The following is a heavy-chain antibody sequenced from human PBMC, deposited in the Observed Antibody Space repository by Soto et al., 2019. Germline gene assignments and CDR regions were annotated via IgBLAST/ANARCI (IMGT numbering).Heavy chain of an antibody. J-gene: IGHJ6*02. D-gene: IGHD2-15*01. CDR2: IKQDGSEK. V-gene: IGHV3-7*01. Sequence: GGSLRLSCAASGFTFSSYWMSWVRQAPGKGLEWVANIKQDGSEKYYVDSVKGRFTISRDNAKNSLYLQMNSLRAEDTAVYYCARFPCSGGSCYRYYYYYGMDVWGQGTTVTVSS. CDR3: ARFPCSGGSCYRYYYYYGMDV. CDR1: GFTFSSYW.